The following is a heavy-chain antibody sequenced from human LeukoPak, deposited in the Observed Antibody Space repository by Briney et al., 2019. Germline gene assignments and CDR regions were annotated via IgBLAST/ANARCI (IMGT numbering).Heavy chain of an antibody. CDR2: IRYDGSNT. Sequence: LPGRSLRLSCAAAGFTFSTYGMHWVRQAPGKGLEWVAFIRYDGSNTYYADSVKGRFTISRDNSKNTLYLQMNSLRAEDTAVYYCAKDPELLGYCSSTSYYFDYWGQGTLVTVSS. V-gene: IGHV3-30*02. CDR3: AKDPELLGYCSSTSYYFDY. D-gene: IGHD2-2*01. J-gene: IGHJ4*02. CDR1: GFTFSTYG.